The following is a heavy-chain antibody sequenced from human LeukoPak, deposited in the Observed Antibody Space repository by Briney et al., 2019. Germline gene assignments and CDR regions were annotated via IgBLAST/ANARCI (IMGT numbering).Heavy chain of an antibody. Sequence: SEALSLTCAVYGESFSDHYWTWIRQSPGKGLEWIGEIHHGGTTNYNPSFKSRVALSLDTSKNQFSLRLSFVTAADTALYYCARRSYNLSWRSNRYYFDYWGRGTLVTVSS. J-gene: IGHJ4*02. V-gene: IGHV4-34*01. CDR1: GESFSDHY. CDR2: IHHGGTT. CDR3: ARRSYNLSWRSNRYYFDY. D-gene: IGHD1-14*01.